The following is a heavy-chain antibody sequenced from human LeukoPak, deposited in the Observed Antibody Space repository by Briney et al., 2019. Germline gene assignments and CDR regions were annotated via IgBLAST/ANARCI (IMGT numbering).Heavy chain of an antibody. CDR1: GGTFSSYA. D-gene: IGHD3-22*01. CDR3: ARRSYYYDSSGYYYAFDY. CDR2: INPSGGST. Sequence: ASVKVSCKASGGTFSSYAISWVRQAPGQGLEWMGIINPSGGSTSYAQKFQGRVTMTTDTSTSTAYMELRSLRSDDTAVYYCARRSYYYDSSGYYYAFDYWGQGTLVTVSS. J-gene: IGHJ4*02. V-gene: IGHV1-46*01.